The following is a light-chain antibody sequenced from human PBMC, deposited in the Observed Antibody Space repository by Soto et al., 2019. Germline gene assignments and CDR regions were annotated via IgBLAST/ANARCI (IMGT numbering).Light chain of an antibody. CDR1: QSVSGSF. Sequence: EIVLTQSPGTLSLSPGERATLSCRASQSVSGSFLAWYQQKPGQAPRLLIYGTSSRATGIPDRFSGSGSGTYFTLTISRLEPEDFAVYYCQQYGSSPTFGQETKVEIK. CDR3: QQYGSSPT. J-gene: IGKJ1*01. V-gene: IGKV3-20*01. CDR2: GTS.